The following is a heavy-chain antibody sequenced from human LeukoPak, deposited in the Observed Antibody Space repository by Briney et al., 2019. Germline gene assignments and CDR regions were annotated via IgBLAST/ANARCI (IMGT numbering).Heavy chain of an antibody. J-gene: IGHJ4*02. D-gene: IGHD3-22*01. Sequence: GGSLRLSCAASGFTFSSYSMNWVRQAPGKGLEWVSSISSSSSYIYYADSVKGRFTISRDNAKNSLYLQMNSLRAEDTAVYYCARGVGNKYYDRNWGQGTLVTVSS. CDR1: GFTFSSYS. CDR3: ARGVGNKYYDRN. V-gene: IGHV3-21*01. CDR2: ISSSSSYI.